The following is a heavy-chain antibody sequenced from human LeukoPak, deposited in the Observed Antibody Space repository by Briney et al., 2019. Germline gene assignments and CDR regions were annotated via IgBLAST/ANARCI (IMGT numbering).Heavy chain of an antibody. D-gene: IGHD1-1*01. CDR3: AVSLTTGGYYGMDV. Sequence: EASVKVSCKASGYTFTGYYMHWVRQAPGQGLEWMGWINPNSGGTNYAQKFQGRVTMTEDTSTDTAYMELSSLRSEDTAVYFCAVSLTTGGYYGMDVWGQGTTVTVSS. V-gene: IGHV1-2*02. CDR2: INPNSGGT. J-gene: IGHJ6*02. CDR1: GYTFTGYY.